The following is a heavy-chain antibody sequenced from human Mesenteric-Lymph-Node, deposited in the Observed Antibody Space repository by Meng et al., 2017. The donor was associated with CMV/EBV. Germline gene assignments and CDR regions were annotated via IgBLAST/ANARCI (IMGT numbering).Heavy chain of an antibody. D-gene: IGHD1-26*01. CDR3: AKDTQIVGTTTIDY. CDR1: GFSFSSYG. V-gene: IGHV3-30*02. CDR2: IHHDGSNK. Sequence: GESLKISCVASGFSFSSYGMHWVRQAPGKGLEWVTFIHHDGSNKTYTDSVKGRFTISRDNSKNTLYLHMSSLRAEDTAVYYCAKDTQIVGTTTIDYWGQGTLVTVSS. J-gene: IGHJ4*02.